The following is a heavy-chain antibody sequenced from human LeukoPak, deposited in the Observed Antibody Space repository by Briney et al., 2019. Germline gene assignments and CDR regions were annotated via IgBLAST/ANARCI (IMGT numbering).Heavy chain of an antibody. V-gene: IGHV4-39*01. CDR2: IYDSGNT. D-gene: IGHD6-13*01. CDR3: ARLPIIAATGTEY. CDR1: GGSISSNNYY. J-gene: IGHJ4*02. Sequence: SETLSLTCTVSGGSISSNNYYWGWIRQPPGKGLEWIGNIYDSGNTYYNPSLKSRVTISVDTSKNQFSLRLSSVSAADTAVYYCARLPIIAATGTEYWGQGTLVTVSS.